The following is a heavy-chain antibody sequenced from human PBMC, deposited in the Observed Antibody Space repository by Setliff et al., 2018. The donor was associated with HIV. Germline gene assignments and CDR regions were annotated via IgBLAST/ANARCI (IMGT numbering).Heavy chain of an antibody. V-gene: IGHV4-59*01. CDR2: MYYSGSA. J-gene: IGHJ4*02. CDR3: ARGGRGDWSYYFDY. CDR1: GYSISNGYY. D-gene: IGHD2-21*02. Sequence: SETLSLTCSVSGYSISNGYYWSWIRQPPGKGLEWIGYMYYSGSANCNPSLKSRVTFSVDTSKNQFSRKLSSVTAADTAVYYWARGGRGDWSYYFDYWGQGTLVTVSS.